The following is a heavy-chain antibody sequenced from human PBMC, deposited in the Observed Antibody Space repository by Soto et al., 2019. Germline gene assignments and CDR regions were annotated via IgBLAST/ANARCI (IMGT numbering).Heavy chain of an antibody. CDR2: TYYRSKWSS. CDR1: GDSVSSKRAA. V-gene: IGHV6-1*01. Sequence: PSRTLSLTCAISGDSVSSKRAAWHWIRQSPSRGLEWLGRTYYRSKWSSNYAVSVKSRITINPDTSKNQFSLQLRSVTPDDAAMYSCARTGDYLGDDGGQQTLGTTSS. D-gene: IGHD7-27*01. J-gene: IGHJ4*02. CDR3: ARTGDYLGDD.